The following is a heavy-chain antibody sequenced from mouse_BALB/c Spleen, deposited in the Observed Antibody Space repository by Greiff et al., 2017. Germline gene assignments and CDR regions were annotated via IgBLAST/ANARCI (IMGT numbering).Heavy chain of an antibody. D-gene: IGHD1-2*01. V-gene: IGHV4-1*02. CDR1: GFDFSRYW. J-gene: IGHJ2*01. CDR3: ARPGDYYGYYFDY. Sequence: DVQLQESGGGLVQPGGSLKLSCAASGFDFSRYWMSWVRQAPGKGLEWIGEINPDSSTINYTPSLKDKFIISRDNAKNTLYLQMSKLRSEDTALYYCARPGDYYGYYFDYWGQGTTLTVSS. CDR2: INPDSSTI.